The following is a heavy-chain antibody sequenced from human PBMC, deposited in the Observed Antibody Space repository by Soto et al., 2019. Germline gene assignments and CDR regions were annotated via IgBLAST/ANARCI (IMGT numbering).Heavy chain of an antibody. Sequence: PSETLSLTCAVYGGSFSGYYWSWIRHPPGKGLEWIGEINHSGSTNYNPSLKSRVTISVDTSKNQFSLKLSSVTAADTAVYYCARTTVTPHDAFDIWGQGTMVTVSS. CDR1: GGSFSGYY. CDR3: ARTTVTPHDAFDI. V-gene: IGHV4-34*01. CDR2: INHSGST. D-gene: IGHD4-17*01. J-gene: IGHJ3*02.